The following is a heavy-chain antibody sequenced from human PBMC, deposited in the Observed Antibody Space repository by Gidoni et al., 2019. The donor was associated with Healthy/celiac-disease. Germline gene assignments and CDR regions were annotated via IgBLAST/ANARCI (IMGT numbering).Heavy chain of an antibody. D-gene: IGHD6-19*01. CDR1: GSSFPSYW. V-gene: IGHV5-51*01. J-gene: IGHJ4*02. Sequence: EVQLVQSGAEAKKPGESLTFPCTGSGSSFPSYWIGWVRQMPGKGLEWMVIIYPGDSDTRYIPSFQGQVTISADKSISTAYLQWSSLKASDTAMYYCARGFGGSGWYYFDYWGQGTLVTVSS. CDR3: ARGFGGSGWYYFDY. CDR2: IYPGDSDT.